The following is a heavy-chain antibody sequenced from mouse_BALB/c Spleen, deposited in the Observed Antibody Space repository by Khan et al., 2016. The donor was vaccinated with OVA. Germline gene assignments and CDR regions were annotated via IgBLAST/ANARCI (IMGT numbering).Heavy chain of an antibody. D-gene: IGHD3-2*02. V-gene: IGHV1-76*01. J-gene: IGHJ2*01. Sequence: VELVESGAELVRPGASVKLSCKTSGYIFTSYWIHWVKQRSGQGLEWFARIYPGTDNNYYNEKLKDKVTLTADKSSSTVYMQLSSLKSEDSAVYFCAREEALYYFDYWGQGTTLTVSS. CDR1: GYIFTSYW. CDR3: AREEALYYFDY. CDR2: IYPGTDNN.